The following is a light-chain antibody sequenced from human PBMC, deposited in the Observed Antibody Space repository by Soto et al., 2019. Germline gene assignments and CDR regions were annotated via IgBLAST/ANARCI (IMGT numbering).Light chain of an antibody. CDR3: QQYGNSRLT. V-gene: IGKV3-20*01. CDR2: GAS. CDR1: QSISSST. Sequence: EIVLTQSPGTLSLSPGERATLSCRASQSISSSTLAWYQQIPGQAPRLLIYGASSRATGIPDRFSASGSGTDFSLTISRLEPEDFAVYYCQQYGNSRLTFGGGTKVEIK. J-gene: IGKJ4*01.